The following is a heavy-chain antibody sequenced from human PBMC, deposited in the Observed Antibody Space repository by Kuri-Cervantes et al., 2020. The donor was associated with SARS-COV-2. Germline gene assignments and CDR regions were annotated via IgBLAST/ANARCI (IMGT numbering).Heavy chain of an antibody. J-gene: IGHJ3*02. CDR1: GYSFSSLG. V-gene: IGHV1-18*04. Sequence: ASVKVSCKTSGYSFSSLGIHWVRQAPGQGLEWMGWISIYNGKTNYTDKVQGRLTMTTDTSTSTVYMELRSLKSDDTAIYYCARSGPGAISREDGACDIWGQGTMVTVSS. CDR2: ISIYNGKT. CDR3: ARSGPGAISREDGACDI. D-gene: IGHD5-24*01.